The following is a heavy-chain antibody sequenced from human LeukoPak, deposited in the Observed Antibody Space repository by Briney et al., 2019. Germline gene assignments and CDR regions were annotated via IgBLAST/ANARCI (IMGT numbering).Heavy chain of an antibody. J-gene: IGHJ4*02. CDR2: IGAAANT. Sequence: PGGSLRLSCAASGFTFSSYDMHWVRQATGKGLEWVSAIGAAANTFYSGSVKGRFTISRENAKNSLYLLMSSLRAEDTAVYYCARQNTPHGNFDYWGQGTLVTVSS. CDR1: GFTFSSYD. V-gene: IGHV3-13*01. D-gene: IGHD1-26*01. CDR3: ARQNTPHGNFDY.